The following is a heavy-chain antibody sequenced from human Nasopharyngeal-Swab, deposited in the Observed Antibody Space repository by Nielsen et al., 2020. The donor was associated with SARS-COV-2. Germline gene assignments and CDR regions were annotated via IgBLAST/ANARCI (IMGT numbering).Heavy chain of an antibody. J-gene: IGHJ3*02. CDR3: ASEWTEKAYDI. CDR1: GFTLNYFW. CDR2: IKTDGSRT. Sequence: GESLKISCAASGFTLNYFWMHWVRQAPGKGLVWVSRIKTDGSRTVYADSVRGRFTISRDNVKNTLYMEMNSLRADDTAVYYCASEWTEKAYDIWGQGTMVTVSS. V-gene: IGHV3-74*01. D-gene: IGHD3/OR15-3a*01.